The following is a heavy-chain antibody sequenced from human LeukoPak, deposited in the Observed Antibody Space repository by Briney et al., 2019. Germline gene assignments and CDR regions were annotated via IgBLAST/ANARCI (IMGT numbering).Heavy chain of an antibody. V-gene: IGHV1-69*04. J-gene: IGHJ4*02. D-gene: IGHD5-18*01. CDR2: IIPILGIA. Sequence: GASVKVSCKASGGTFSSYAISWVRQAPGQGLEWMGRIIPILGIANYAQKFQGRVTITADKSTSTAYMELSSLRSEDTAVYYCASYVDTAMVTGPPVGWGQGTLVTVSS. CDR1: GGTFSSYA. CDR3: ASYVDTAMVTGPPVG.